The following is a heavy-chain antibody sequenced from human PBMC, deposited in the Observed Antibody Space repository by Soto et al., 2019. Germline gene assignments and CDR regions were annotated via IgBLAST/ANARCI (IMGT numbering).Heavy chain of an antibody. Sequence: SVKVSCKASGGTFSSYAISWVRQAPVQGLEWMGGIIPIFGTANYAQKFQGRVTITADESTSTAYMELSSLRSEDTAVYYCARDRANYYGSGTYGMDVWGQGTTVTVSS. J-gene: IGHJ6*02. CDR1: GGTFSSYA. CDR3: ARDRANYYGSGTYGMDV. D-gene: IGHD3-10*01. V-gene: IGHV1-69*01. CDR2: IIPIFGTA.